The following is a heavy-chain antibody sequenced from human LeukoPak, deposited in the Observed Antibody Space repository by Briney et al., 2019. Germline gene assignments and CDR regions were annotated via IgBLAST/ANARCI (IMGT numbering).Heavy chain of an antibody. J-gene: IGHJ4*02. CDR1: GYTFNNYG. CDR3: ARVPIPPYSSSWYQPFDY. V-gene: IGHV1-18*01. Sequence: ASVKVSCKASGYTFNNYGISWVRQAPGQGLEWMGWISAYNGNTNYAQKLQGRVTMTTDTSTSTAYMELRSLRSDDSAVYFCARVPIPPYSSSWYQPFDYWGQGTLVTVSS. CDR2: ISAYNGNT. D-gene: IGHD6-13*01.